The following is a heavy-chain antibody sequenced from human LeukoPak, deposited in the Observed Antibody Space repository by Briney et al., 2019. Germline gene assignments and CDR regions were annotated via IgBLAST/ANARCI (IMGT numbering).Heavy chain of an antibody. Sequence: GGSLRLSCAASGFTFSDYYMSWIRQAPGKGLEWVSYISSSSSYTNYADSVKGRFTISRDNAKNSLYLQMNSLRAEDTAVYYCARDYDILTGYLSPYFDYWGQGTLVTLSS. V-gene: IGHV3-11*06. CDR2: ISSSSSYT. CDR3: ARDYDILTGYLSPYFDY. CDR1: GFTFSDYY. D-gene: IGHD3-9*01. J-gene: IGHJ4*02.